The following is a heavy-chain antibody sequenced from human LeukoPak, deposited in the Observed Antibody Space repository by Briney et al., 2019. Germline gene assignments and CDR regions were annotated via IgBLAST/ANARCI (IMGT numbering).Heavy chain of an antibody. CDR3: ARGYCSGGSCYSYYYYNYMDV. J-gene: IGHJ6*03. Sequence: SETLSLTCTVSGGSSSSSSYYWGWIRQPPGKGLEWIESISYSGSTYYNPSLKSRVTISVDTSKNQFSLKLSSVTAADTAVYYCARGYCSGGSCYSYYYYNYMDVWGKGTTVTVSS. CDR2: ISYSGST. V-gene: IGHV4-39*07. CDR1: GGSSSSSSYY. D-gene: IGHD2-15*01.